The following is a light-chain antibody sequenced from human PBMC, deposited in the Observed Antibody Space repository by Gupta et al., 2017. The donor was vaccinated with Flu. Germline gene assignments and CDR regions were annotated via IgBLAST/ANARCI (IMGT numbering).Light chain of an antibody. V-gene: IGKV2-30*01. CDR2: QVS. CDR1: QVLVYSAGNTY. J-gene: IGKJ1*01. CDR3: MQGAHWPWA. Sequence: IFCRSCQVLVYSAGNTYLHWFQQSPGQSPRLLIYQVSYRDSGVPDRFSGIGSGTDFTLKISRVEAEDVGIYFCMQGAHWPWAFGQGTTVEIK.